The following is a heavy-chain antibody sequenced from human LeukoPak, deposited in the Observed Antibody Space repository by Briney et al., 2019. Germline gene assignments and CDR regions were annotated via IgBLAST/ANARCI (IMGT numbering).Heavy chain of an antibody. CDR1: GYTFTSYG. Sequence: ASVKVSCKASGYTFTSYGISWVRQAPGQGLEWMGWISAYNGNTNYARKLQGRVTMTTDTSTSTAYMELRSLRSDDTAVYYCARDILRNPIVGATTGFDYWGQGTLVTVSS. D-gene: IGHD1-26*01. CDR2: ISAYNGNT. J-gene: IGHJ4*02. V-gene: IGHV1-18*01. CDR3: ARDILRNPIVGATTGFDY.